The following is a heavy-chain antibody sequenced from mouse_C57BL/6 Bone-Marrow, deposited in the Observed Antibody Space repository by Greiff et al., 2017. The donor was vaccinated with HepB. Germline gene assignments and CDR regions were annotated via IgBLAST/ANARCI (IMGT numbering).Heavy chain of an antibody. V-gene: IGHV1-81*01. Sequence: VKLQESGAELARPGASVKLSCKASGYTFTSYGISWVKQRTGQGLEWIGEIYPRSGNTYYNEKFKGKATLTADKSSSTAYMELRSLTSEDSAVYFCARGRWLLWFAYWGQGTLVTVSA. CDR3: ARGRWLLWFAY. D-gene: IGHD2-3*01. CDR1: GYTFTSYG. J-gene: IGHJ3*01. CDR2: IYPRSGNT.